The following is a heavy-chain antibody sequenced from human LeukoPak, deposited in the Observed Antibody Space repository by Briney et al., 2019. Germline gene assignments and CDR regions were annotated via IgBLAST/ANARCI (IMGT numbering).Heavy chain of an antibody. D-gene: IGHD3-10*01. CDR2: ISGSGDNT. J-gene: IGHJ4*02. CDR3: ARDRGYSNFDY. Sequence: GGSLKLSCAASGFSFSSYAMSWVRQAPGKGLEWVSSISGSGDNTYYAESVKGRFTISRDNAQNSLYLQLNSLRAEDTALYFCARDRGYSNFDYWGQGTLVTVSS. CDR1: GFSFSSYA. V-gene: IGHV3-23*01.